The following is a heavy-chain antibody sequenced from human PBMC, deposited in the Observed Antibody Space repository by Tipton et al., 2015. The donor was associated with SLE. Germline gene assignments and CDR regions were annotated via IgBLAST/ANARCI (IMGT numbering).Heavy chain of an antibody. CDR2: IYYSGST. V-gene: IGHV4-39*07. D-gene: IGHD3-10*01. CDR3: ARVAVRGVQFVERFDY. CDR1: GGSISSYY. Sequence: LRLSCTVSGGSISSYYWGWIRQPPGKGLEWIGSIYYSGSTYYNPSLKSRVTISVDTSKNQFSLKLSSVTAADTAVYYCARVAVRGVQFVERFDYWGQGTLVTVSS. J-gene: IGHJ4*02.